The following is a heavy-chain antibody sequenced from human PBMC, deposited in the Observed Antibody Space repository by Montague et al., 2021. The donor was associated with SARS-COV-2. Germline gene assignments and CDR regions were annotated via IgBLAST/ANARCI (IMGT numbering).Heavy chain of an antibody. V-gene: IGHV4-39*01. CDR2: IYYSGST. D-gene: IGHD1-1*01. Sequence: SETLSLSCSVSGGSISSSSYYWGWIRQSPGKGLGWIGSIYYSGSTYYNPSLKSRVTISVDTSKKQFSLKVTPVTAADTAVYYCARQAQLFHRATDYYDMDVWGQGTTVTVSS. J-gene: IGHJ6*02. CDR3: ARQAQLFHRATDYYDMDV. CDR1: GGSISSSSYY.